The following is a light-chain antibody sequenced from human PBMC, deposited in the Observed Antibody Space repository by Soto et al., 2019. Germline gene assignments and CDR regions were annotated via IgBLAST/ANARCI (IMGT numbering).Light chain of an antibody. J-gene: IGKJ1*01. V-gene: IGKV3-20*01. CDR2: GAS. Sequence: ETVLTQSPCTLSLSPGERSTLSCRASQSVSSNYLAWFQQKSGQAPRLLIYGASSRATGIPDRFSASGSGTDFTLTISRLEPEDFAVYYCQQYGSSPRTFGQGTKVDIK. CDR1: QSVSSNY. CDR3: QQYGSSPRT.